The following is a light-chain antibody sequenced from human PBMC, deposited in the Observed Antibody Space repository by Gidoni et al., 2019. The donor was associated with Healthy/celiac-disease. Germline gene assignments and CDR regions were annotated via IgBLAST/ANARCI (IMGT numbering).Light chain of an antibody. J-gene: IGKJ5*01. Sequence: DIQMTQSPSTLSASVGDRVTITCRASQSISRWLAWDQQKPGKAPKLLIYKASSLESGVPSRFSGSGSGTEFTLTISSLQPDDFATYYCQQYNSYKVTFGQGTRLEIK. CDR1: QSISRW. CDR3: QQYNSYKVT. CDR2: KAS. V-gene: IGKV1-5*03.